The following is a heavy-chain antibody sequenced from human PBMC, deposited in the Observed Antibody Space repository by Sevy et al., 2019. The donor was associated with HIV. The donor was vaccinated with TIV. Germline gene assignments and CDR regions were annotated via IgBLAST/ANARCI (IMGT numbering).Heavy chain of an antibody. CDR2: LDEDGNEI. Sequence: GGSLRLSCVASGFTFSSHFMTWVRQAPGKGLEWVANLDEDGNEINYVDSVKGRFTISRDNAKNSMYLQMVGLGAEDTAVYYCAGHCVVRVCQFRYFDFWGRGTLVTVSS. V-gene: IGHV3-7*01. J-gene: IGHJ2*01. CDR1: GFTFSSHF. D-gene: IGHD2-21*01. CDR3: AGHCVVRVCQFRYFDF.